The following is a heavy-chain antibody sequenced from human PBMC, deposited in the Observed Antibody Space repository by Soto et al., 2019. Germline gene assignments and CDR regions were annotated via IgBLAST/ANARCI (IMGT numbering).Heavy chain of an antibody. Sequence: SETLSLTCTVSGGSISSYYWSWIRQPPGKGLEWIGYIYYSGSTNYNPSLKSRVTIAVDTSKNQFSLKLSSVTAADTAVYDCARVRRSAGVGFAFDIWGQGTMVTVSS. CDR3: ARVRRSAGVGFAFDI. CDR2: IYYSGST. V-gene: IGHV4-59*01. J-gene: IGHJ3*02. CDR1: GGSISSYY. D-gene: IGHD6-13*01.